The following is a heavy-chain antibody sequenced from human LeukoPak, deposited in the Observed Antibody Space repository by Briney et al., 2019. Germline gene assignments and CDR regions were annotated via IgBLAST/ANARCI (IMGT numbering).Heavy chain of an antibody. D-gene: IGHD5-18*01. CDR3: ARFKKRYSYGPMDV. Sequence: TGGSLRLSCAASGFTFSDYYMSWIRQAPGKGLEWVAVIWYDGSNKYYADSVKGRFTISRDNSKNTLYLQMNSLRAEDTAVYYCARFKKRYSYGPMDVWGQGTTVTVSS. J-gene: IGHJ6*02. V-gene: IGHV3-33*08. CDR2: IWYDGSNK. CDR1: GFTFSDYY.